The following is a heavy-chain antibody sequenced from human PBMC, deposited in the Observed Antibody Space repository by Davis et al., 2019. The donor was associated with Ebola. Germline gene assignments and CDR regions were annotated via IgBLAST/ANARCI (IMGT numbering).Heavy chain of an antibody. Sequence: PGGSLRLSCAASGFTFSSYWMSWVRQAPGKGLEWVANMKQDGSEKYYVDSVKDRFTISRDNAKNSLYLQMNSLRPEDTAVYYCARLVSGYCSGGTCSDVFDIWGQGTMVTVSS. V-gene: IGHV3-7*01. J-gene: IGHJ3*02. D-gene: IGHD2-15*01. CDR3: ARLVSGYCSGGTCSDVFDI. CDR1: GFTFSSYW. CDR2: MKQDGSEK.